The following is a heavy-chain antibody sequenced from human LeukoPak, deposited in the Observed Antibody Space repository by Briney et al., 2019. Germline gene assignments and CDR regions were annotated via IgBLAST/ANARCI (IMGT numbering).Heavy chain of an antibody. D-gene: IGHD3-3*01. V-gene: IGHV5-51*01. CDR3: ARQDYDFWSGYRGNNWFDP. CDR1: GYSFTSYW. Sequence: GESLKISCKGSGYSFTSYWIGWVRRMPGKGLEWMGIIYPGDSDTRYSPSFQGQVTISADKSISTAYLQWSSLKASDTAMYYCARQDYDFWSGYRGNNWFDPWGQGTLVTVSS. CDR2: IYPGDSDT. J-gene: IGHJ5*02.